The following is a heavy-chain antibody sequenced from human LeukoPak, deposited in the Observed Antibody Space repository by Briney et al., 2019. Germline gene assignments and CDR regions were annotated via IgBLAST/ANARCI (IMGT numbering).Heavy chain of an antibody. CDR3: VRIPNSANFPNWFDP. D-gene: IGHD4/OR15-4a*01. J-gene: IGHJ5*02. CDR1: GFTFSSST. V-gene: IGHV3-21*01. Sequence: PGESLRLSCAASGFTFSSSTMNWVRRAPGKGLGWVSSISSGSDYIYYADSVKGRFTISRDNPKNSLYLQMNSLRAEDTAVYYCVRIPNSANFPNWFDPWGQGTLVTVSS. CDR2: ISSGSDYI.